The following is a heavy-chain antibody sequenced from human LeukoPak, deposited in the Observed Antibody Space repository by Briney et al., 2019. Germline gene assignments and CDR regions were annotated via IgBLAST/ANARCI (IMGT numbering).Heavy chain of an antibody. V-gene: IGHV4-39*01. J-gene: IGHJ6*03. Sequence: SETLSLTCTVSGGSISSSSYYWGWIRQPPGKGLGWIGSIYYSGSTYYNPSLKSRLTISVDTSKNQFSLKMSSVTAADTAVYFCARQLYVSGSYYAPMDVWGKGTTVTISS. CDR1: GGSISSSSYY. CDR2: IYYSGST. D-gene: IGHD3-10*01. CDR3: ARQLYVSGSYYAPMDV.